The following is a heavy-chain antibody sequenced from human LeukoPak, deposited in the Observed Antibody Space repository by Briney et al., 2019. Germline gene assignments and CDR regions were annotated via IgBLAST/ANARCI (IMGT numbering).Heavy chain of an antibody. J-gene: IGHJ4*02. CDR1: GFTFSSYW. Sequence: GGSLRLSCAASGFTFSSYWMHWVRHAPGKGLVWVSRINSDGSSTSYADSVKGRFTISRDNAKNTLYLQMNSLRAEDTAVYYCARELDYGDYVFLFDYWGQGTLVTVSS. D-gene: IGHD4-17*01. CDR2: INSDGSST. V-gene: IGHV3-74*01. CDR3: ARELDYGDYVFLFDY.